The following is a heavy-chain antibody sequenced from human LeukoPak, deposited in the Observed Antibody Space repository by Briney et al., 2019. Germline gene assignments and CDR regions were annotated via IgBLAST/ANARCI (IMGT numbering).Heavy chain of an antibody. CDR2: INPNSGGT. CDR3: ARELHGSGSYYPLAI. Sequence: ASVKVSCKASGYTFTGYYMHWVRQAPGQGLEWMGWINPNSGGTNYAQKFQGRVTMTRDTSISTAYMELSRLRSDDTAVYYCARELHGSGSYYPLAIWGQGTMVTVSS. CDR1: GYTFTGYY. V-gene: IGHV1-2*02. D-gene: IGHD3-10*01. J-gene: IGHJ3*02.